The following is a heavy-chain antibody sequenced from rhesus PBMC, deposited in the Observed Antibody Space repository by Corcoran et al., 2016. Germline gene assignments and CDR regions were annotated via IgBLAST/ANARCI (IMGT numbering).Heavy chain of an antibody. V-gene: IGHV4-99*01. J-gene: IGHJ4*01. CDR3: ARLRSGSSPDY. D-gene: IGHD6-25*01. Sequence: QVQLQESGPGLVKPSETLSLTCAVSGYSISSGYYWGWFRQPPGKGLVYIGYISGSSGSTYYNPSLKSRVTISKDTSKNQFSLKLSSVTAADTAVYYCARLRSGSSPDYWGQGVLVTVSS. CDR1: GYSISSGYY. CDR2: ISGSSGST.